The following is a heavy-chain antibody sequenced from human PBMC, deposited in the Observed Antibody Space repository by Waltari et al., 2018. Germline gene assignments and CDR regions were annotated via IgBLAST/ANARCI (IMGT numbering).Heavy chain of an antibody. J-gene: IGHJ6*02. V-gene: IGHV1-46*03. CDR2: INPSGGST. CDR3: TKGDGYYYGMDV. CDR1: GYTFTSYY. D-gene: IGHD3-16*01. Sequence: QVQLVQSGAEVKKPGASVKVSCKASGYTFTSYYMHWVRQAPGQGLEWMGIINPSGGSTSYAQKFQGRVTMTRNTSISTAYMELSSLRSEDTAVYYCTKGDGYYYGMDVWGQGTTVTVSS.